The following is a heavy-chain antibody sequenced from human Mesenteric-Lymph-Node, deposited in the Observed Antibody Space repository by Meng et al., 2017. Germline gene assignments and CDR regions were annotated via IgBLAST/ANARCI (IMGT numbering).Heavy chain of an antibody. CDR3: ARDIAAAGTEDY. J-gene: IGHJ4*02. CDR1: GFTFSSYG. CDR2: INPNSGGT. D-gene: IGHD6-13*01. Sequence: GESLKISCAASGFTFSSYGMHWVRQAPGKGLEWVGRINPNSGGTNYAQKFQGRVTMTRDTSISTAYMELSRLRSDDTAVYYCARDIAAAGTEDYWGQGTLVTVSS. V-gene: IGHV1-2*06.